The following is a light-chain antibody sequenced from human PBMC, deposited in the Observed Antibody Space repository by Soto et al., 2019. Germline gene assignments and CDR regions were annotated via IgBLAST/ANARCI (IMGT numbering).Light chain of an antibody. CDR2: DAS. V-gene: IGKV3-11*01. CDR1: QTVSSY. CDR3: QQRSNSALT. J-gene: IGKJ4*01. Sequence: EIVLTQSPATLSLSPGERATLSCRASQTVSSYLAWYQQKPGQAPRLLIYDASNRATGIPARFSGSGSGTDFTLTISSLEPEDFAAYYCQQRSNSALTFGEGTKVEIK.